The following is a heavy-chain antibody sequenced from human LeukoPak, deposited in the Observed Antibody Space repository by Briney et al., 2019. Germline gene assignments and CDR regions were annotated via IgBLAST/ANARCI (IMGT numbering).Heavy chain of an antibody. Sequence: PGGSLRLSCAASGFTFSSYSMNWVRQAPGKGLVWASSISSSSSYIYYADSVKGRFTISRDNAKNSLYLQMNSLRAEDTAVYYCARARDFWSGYYTWFDYWGQGTLVTVSS. J-gene: IGHJ4*02. V-gene: IGHV3-21*01. D-gene: IGHD3-3*01. CDR2: ISSSSSYI. CDR1: GFTFSSYS. CDR3: ARARDFWSGYYTWFDY.